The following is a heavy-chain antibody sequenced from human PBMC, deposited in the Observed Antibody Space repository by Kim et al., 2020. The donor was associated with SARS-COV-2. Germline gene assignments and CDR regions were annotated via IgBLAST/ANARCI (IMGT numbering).Heavy chain of an antibody. D-gene: IGHD5-18*01. J-gene: IGHJ5*02. CDR2: ISGSGGST. CDR1: GFTFSSYA. V-gene: IGHV3-23*01. Sequence: GGSLRLSCAASGFTFSSYAMSWVRQAPGKGLEWVSAISGSGGSTYYADSVKGRFTISRDNSKNTLYLQMNSLRAEDTAVYYCAKDNWEGYSYGTGFSGFVPWGQGTLVTVSS. CDR3: AKDNWEGYSYGTGFSGFVP.